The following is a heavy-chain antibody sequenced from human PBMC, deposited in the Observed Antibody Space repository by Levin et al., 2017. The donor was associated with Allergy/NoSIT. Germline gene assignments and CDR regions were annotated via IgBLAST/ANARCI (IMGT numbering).Heavy chain of an antibody. J-gene: IGHJ4*02. CDR3: TRDHCTGGSCPYYLDS. CDR1: GFSLSTVEMR. V-gene: IGHV2-70*04. D-gene: IGHD2-15*01. CDR2: IDWEGSE. Sequence: SGPTLVKPTQTLTLTCTFSGFSLSTVEMRVGWIRQPPGKAPEWLARIDWEGSEFYNPSLKTRLTISRDTSKSQVVLTMTNMDPLDTATYFCTRDHCTGGSCPYYLDSWGQGTLVTVSS.